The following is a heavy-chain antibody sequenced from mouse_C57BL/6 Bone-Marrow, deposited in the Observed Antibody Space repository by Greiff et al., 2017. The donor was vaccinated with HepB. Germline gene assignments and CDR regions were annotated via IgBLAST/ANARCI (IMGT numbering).Heavy chain of an antibody. V-gene: IGHV1-47*01. CDR3: ARFITTGGYFDY. D-gene: IGHD1-1*01. J-gene: IGHJ2*01. CDR2: FHPYNDDT. Sequence: QVQLKESGAELVKPGASVKMSCKASGYTFTTYPIEWMKQNHGKSLEWIGNFHPYNDDTKYNEKFKGKATLTVEKSSSTVYLELSRLTSDDSAVYYCARFITTGGYFDYWGQGTTLTVSS. CDR1: GYTFTTYP.